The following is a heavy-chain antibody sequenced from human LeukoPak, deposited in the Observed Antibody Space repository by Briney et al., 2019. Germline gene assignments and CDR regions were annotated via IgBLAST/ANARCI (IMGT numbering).Heavy chain of an antibody. D-gene: IGHD6-19*01. CDR1: GFTFSSYW. V-gene: IGHV4-34*01. Sequence: GSLRLSCAASGFTFSSYWMSWIRQPPGKGLEWIGEINHSGSTNYNPSLKSRVTISVDTSKNQFSLKLSSVTAADTAVYYCASAKQWLVQGYFQHWGQGTLVTVSS. J-gene: IGHJ1*01. CDR2: INHSGST. CDR3: ASAKQWLVQGYFQH.